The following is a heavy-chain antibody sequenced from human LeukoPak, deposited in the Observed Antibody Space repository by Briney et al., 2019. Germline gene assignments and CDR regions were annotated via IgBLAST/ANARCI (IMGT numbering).Heavy chain of an antibody. D-gene: IGHD3-10*01. Sequence: PGGSLRLSCAASGFTFSSYSMNWVRQAPGKGLEWVSSISSSSSYIYYADSVKGRFTISRDSAKNSLYLQMNSLRAEDTAVYYCARDLLLWFGELLNTFDYWGQGTLVTVSS. V-gene: IGHV3-21*01. J-gene: IGHJ4*02. CDR3: ARDLLLWFGELLNTFDY. CDR2: ISSSSSYI. CDR1: GFTFSSYS.